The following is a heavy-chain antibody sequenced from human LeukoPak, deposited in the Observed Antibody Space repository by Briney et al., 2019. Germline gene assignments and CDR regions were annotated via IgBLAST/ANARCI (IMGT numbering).Heavy chain of an antibody. CDR1: GGSINGFF. Sequence: SETLPLTCTVSGGSINGFFWSWIRQAAGEGLEWIGRIHSRVTLSLDTSKNQFSLKLTSVTAADTAVYYCARESDRALRSSWSHSGGYWGQGTLVTVSS. D-gene: IGHD6-13*01. CDR2: IH. J-gene: IGHJ4*02. CDR3: ARESDRALRSSWSHSGGY. V-gene: IGHV4-4*07.